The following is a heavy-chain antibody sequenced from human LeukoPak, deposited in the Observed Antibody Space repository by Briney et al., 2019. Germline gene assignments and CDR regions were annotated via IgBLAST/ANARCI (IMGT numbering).Heavy chain of an antibody. CDR1: GFTFSSYA. D-gene: IGHD3-10*01. V-gene: IGHV3-23*01. CDR3: AKGVDDILLWFGELLSCAFDI. CDR2: ISSSGDST. Sequence: GGSLRLSCAASGFTFSSYAMSWVRQAPGKGLEWVSAISSSGDSTYYADSVKGRFTISRDNSKKMLYLQMNSPRAEDTARYYCAKGVDDILLWFGELLSCAFDIWDQGTMVTVSS. J-gene: IGHJ3*02.